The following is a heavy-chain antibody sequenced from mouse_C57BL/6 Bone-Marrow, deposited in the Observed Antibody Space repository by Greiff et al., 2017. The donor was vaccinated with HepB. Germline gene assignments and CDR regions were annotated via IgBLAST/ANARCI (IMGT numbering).Heavy chain of an antibody. CDR3: ARGRDYGPYYFDY. V-gene: IGHV5-17*01. CDR1: GFTFSDYG. J-gene: IGHJ2*01. D-gene: IGHD2-4*01. Sequence: EVKLQESGGGLVKPGGSLKLSCAASGFTFSDYGMHWVRQAPEKGLEWVAYISSGSSTIYYADTVKGRFTISRDNAKNTLFLQMTSLRSEDTAMYYCARGRDYGPYYFDYWGQGTTLTVSS. CDR2: ISSGSSTI.